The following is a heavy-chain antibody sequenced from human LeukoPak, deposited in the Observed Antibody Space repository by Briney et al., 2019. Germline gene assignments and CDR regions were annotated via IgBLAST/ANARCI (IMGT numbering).Heavy chain of an antibody. CDR2: ISWNSGSI. V-gene: IGHV3-9*01. CDR3: AKDRTVTTSLGLDY. J-gene: IGHJ4*02. Sequence: GGSLRLSCAASGFTFDDYAMHWVRQAPGKGLEWVSGISWNSGSIGYADSVKGRFTISRDNAKNSLYLQMNSLRAEDTALYYCAKDRTVTTSLGLDYWGQGTLVTVSS. CDR1: GFTFDDYA. D-gene: IGHD4-17*01.